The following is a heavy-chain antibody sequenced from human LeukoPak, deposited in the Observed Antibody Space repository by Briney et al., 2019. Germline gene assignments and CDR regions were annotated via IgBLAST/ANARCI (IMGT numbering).Heavy chain of an antibody. CDR2: IYHSGST. Sequence: SETLSLTCAVSGGSISSSNWWSWVRPPPGKGLGWIGEIYHSGSTNYNPSLKSRVTISVDKSKNQFSLKLSSVTAADTAVYYCARWLDYYGSGSYLTWGQGTLVTVSS. V-gene: IGHV4-4*02. J-gene: IGHJ5*02. D-gene: IGHD3-10*01. CDR1: GGSISSSNW. CDR3: ARWLDYYGSGSYLT.